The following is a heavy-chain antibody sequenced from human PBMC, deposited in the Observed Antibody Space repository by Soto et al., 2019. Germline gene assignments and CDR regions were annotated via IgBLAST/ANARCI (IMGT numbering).Heavy chain of an antibody. CDR1: GFTFSNSW. CDR3: TPPSVDSSGYFRGCY. J-gene: IGHJ4*02. CDR2: IKSKTDGGTT. Sequence: EVQLVESGGGLVKPGGSLRLSCAASGFTFSNSWMSWFRQAPGKGLEWVGRIKSKTDGGTTDYAAPVKGRFTISRDDSKNTLYLQMNSLKTEDTAVYYCTPPSVDSSGYFRGCYWGQGTLVTGSS. D-gene: IGHD3-22*01. V-gene: IGHV3-15*01.